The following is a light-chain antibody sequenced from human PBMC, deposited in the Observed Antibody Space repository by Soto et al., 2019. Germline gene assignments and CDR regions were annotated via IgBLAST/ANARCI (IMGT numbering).Light chain of an antibody. J-gene: IGKJ2*01. CDR3: QQHGGSPPAYT. CDR2: ATS. Sequence: EVVLTQSTGTLSLSPGERATLSCRASQYVDGNYLSWFQQKRGQPPRVLVFATSSRATGTPIRFSGSGSGTDFTLPISRVEPEDFAVYYCQQHGGSPPAYTFGLGTRLEI. CDR1: QYVDGNY. V-gene: IGKV3-20*01.